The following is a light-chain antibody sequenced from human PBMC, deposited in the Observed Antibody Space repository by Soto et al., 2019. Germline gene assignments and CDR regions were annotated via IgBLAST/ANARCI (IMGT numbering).Light chain of an antibody. V-gene: IGLV2-23*03. CDR2: EGN. J-gene: IGLJ1*01. Sequence: QSALTQPASVSGSPGQSITLSCTGTSRDVGSYKLVSWYQQHPGKAPKLMIYEGNKRPSGVSNRCSGSKSGNTASLTISGLQAEDEADYYCCPFAGSNTFVFGTGTKVTVL. CDR3: CPFAGSNTFV. CDR1: SRDVGSYKL.